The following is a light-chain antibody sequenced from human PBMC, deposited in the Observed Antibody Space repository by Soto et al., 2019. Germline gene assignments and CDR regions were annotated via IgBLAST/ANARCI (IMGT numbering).Light chain of an antibody. Sequence: EIVLTQSPGTLSWSPGERATLSCRASQSVSSNYLAWYQQKPAQPPRLLIYGASSRANGIPDRFSGSGSGTDFTLTINRLEPEDFAVYYCQQYATSARLTFGPGTKVDI. CDR3: QQYATSARLT. J-gene: IGKJ3*01. CDR2: GAS. V-gene: IGKV3-20*01. CDR1: QSVSSNY.